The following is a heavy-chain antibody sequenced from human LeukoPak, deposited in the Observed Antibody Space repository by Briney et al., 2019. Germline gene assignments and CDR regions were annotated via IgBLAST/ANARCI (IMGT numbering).Heavy chain of an antibody. CDR2: INHSGST. CDR1: GGSFSGYY. J-gene: IGHJ3*02. Sequence: SETLSLTCAVYGGSFSGYYWSWIRQPPGKGLEWIGEINHSGSTNYNPSLKSRVTISVDTSKNQFSLKLSSVTAADTAVYYCAGNTVTAAFDIWGQGTMVTVSS. D-gene: IGHD4-17*01. CDR3: AGNTVTAAFDI. V-gene: IGHV4-34*01.